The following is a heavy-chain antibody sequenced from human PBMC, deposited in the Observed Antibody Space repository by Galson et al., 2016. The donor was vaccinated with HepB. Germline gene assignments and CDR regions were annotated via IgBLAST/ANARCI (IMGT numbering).Heavy chain of an antibody. J-gene: IGHJ6*04. D-gene: IGHD1-26*01. CDR3: ARVAYGGLTGYYGMDV. V-gene: IGHV4-30-2*05. Sequence: NPSLTSRIIISVDTSKNQFSMKLTSVTAADTAVYYCARVAYGGLTGYYGMDVWGKGTTVTVSS.